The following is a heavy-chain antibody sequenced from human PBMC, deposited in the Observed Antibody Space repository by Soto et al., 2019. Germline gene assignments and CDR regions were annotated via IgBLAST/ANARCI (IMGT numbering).Heavy chain of an antibody. CDR2: IYPGDSDT. Sequence: GESLKISCKGFGYSFSSYSIGWGRQMPGKSLEGLGIIYPGDSDTRYSPSFQGQVTISADKSISTAYLQWSSLKASDTAMYYCARHVGYDFWSGYSDYYYMDVWGKGTTVTVSS. V-gene: IGHV5-51*01. CDR3: ARHVGYDFWSGYSDYYYMDV. J-gene: IGHJ6*03. D-gene: IGHD3-3*01. CDR1: GYSFSSYS.